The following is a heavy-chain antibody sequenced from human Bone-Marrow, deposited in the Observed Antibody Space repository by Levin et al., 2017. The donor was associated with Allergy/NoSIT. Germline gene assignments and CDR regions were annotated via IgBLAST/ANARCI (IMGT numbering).Heavy chain of an antibody. Sequence: SVKVSCKASGGTFSRYGISWVRQAPGQGLEWMGGIIPMFGAPNYAQKFQGRVTITADESTSTAYMDLNSLRSEDTAVYYCATEGQTYFFDYWGQGTLVTVSS. J-gene: IGHJ4*02. CDR3: ATEGQTYFFDY. V-gene: IGHV1-69*13. CDR2: IIPMFGAP. CDR1: GGTFSRYG.